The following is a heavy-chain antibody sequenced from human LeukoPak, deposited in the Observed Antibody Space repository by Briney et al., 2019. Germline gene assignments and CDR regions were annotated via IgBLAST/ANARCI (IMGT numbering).Heavy chain of an antibody. V-gene: IGHV3-48*04. Sequence: PGGSLRLSCAASGVTFSPYSMNWVRQAPGKGLEWISYISSGSGAIYYADSVKGRFTVSRDNAKNSLYLQVNSLRAEDTAVYYCARDRGGYNCLAEWGQGTLVTVSS. CDR2: ISSGSGAI. CDR1: GVTFSPYS. J-gene: IGHJ4*02. CDR3: ARDRGGYNCLAE. D-gene: IGHD5-24*01.